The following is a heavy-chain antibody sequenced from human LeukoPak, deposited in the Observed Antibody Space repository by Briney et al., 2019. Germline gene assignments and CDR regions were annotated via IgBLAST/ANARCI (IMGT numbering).Heavy chain of an antibody. V-gene: IGHV1-2*02. CDR1: GYTFTGYY. CDR3: ARGPYYDFWSGYYYYFDY. J-gene: IGHJ4*02. Sequence: ASVKVSCKASGYTFTGYYMQWVRQAPGQGLEWMGWINPNSGGTNYAQKFQGRVTMTRDTSISTAYMELSSLRAEDTAVYYCARGPYYDFWSGYYYYFDYWGQGTLVTVSS. CDR2: INPNSGGT. D-gene: IGHD3-3*01.